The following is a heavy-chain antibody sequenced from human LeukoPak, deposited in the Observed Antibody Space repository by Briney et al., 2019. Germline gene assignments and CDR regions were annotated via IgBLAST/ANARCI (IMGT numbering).Heavy chain of an antibody. CDR1: GGTFSSYA. CDR2: IIPIFGTA. Sequence: SVKVSCKASGGTFSSYAISWVRQAPGQGLEWMGGIIPIFGTANYAQKFQGRVTITADESTSTAYMELSSLRSEDTAVYYCARETVGPAANGWFDPWGQGTLVTVSS. CDR3: ARETVGPAANGWFDP. J-gene: IGHJ5*02. V-gene: IGHV1-69*13. D-gene: IGHD2-2*01.